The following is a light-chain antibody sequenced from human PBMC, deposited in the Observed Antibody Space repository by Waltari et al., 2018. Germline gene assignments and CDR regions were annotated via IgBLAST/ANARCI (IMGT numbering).Light chain of an antibody. CDR2: AAS. CDR1: QSVSTY. Sequence: AIRMTQSPSSLSASTGDRVTITCRASQSVSTYLAWYQQKPGKAPKLLIYAASTLQRVVPLRFSGSGSGTDFTLSISCLQSEDFATYYCQQYYDYQRSFGQGTKVEIK. CDR3: QQYYDYQRS. V-gene: IGKV1-8*01. J-gene: IGKJ1*01.